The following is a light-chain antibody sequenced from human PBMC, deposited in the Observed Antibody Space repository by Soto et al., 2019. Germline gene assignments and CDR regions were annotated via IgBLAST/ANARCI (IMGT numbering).Light chain of an antibody. Sequence: EIVMTQSPATLSVSPGERATLSCRASQSVSSNLAWYQQKPGQAPRLLIYGASSRATGIPDRFSGSGSGTDFTLTISRLEPEDFAVYFCQQYGNSPRTFGQGTRLEI. CDR1: QSVSSN. CDR2: GAS. V-gene: IGKV3-20*01. J-gene: IGKJ5*01. CDR3: QQYGNSPRT.